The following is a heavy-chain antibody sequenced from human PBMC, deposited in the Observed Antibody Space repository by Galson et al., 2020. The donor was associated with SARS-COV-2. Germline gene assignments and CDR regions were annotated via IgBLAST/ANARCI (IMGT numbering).Heavy chain of an antibody. V-gene: IGHV4-39*07. D-gene: IGHD3-3*01. CDR1: GGSISSSSYY. CDR2: IYYSGST. CDR3: ARLILGWDFWSGYYESDYYYYYMDV. J-gene: IGHJ6*03. Sequence: SETLSLTCTVSGGSISSSSYYWGWIRQPPGKGLEWIGSIYYSGSTYYNPSLKSRVTISVDTSKNQFSLKLSSVTAADTAVYYCARLILGWDFWSGYYESDYYYYYMDVWGKGTTVTVSS.